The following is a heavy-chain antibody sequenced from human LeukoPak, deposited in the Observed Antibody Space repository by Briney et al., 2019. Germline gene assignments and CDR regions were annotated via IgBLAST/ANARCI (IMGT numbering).Heavy chain of an antibody. CDR1: TPTFSHVW. J-gene: IGHJ4*02. CDR2: TKTKIARGTT. V-gene: IGHV3-15*01. CDR3: TTESYCSRTSCPGTFDF. D-gene: IGHD2-2*01. Sequence: GGSLRLSSAAFTPTFSHVWMSWVRQAPGKVLEWVGRTKTKIARGTTDYAAPVKGRFTISRDDSKNTLYLQINSLKTEDTAVYYCTTESYCSRTSCPGTFDFWGQGTLVTVSS.